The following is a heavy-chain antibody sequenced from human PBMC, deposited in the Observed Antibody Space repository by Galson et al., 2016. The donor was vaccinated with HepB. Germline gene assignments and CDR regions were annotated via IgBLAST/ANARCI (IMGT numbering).Heavy chain of an antibody. V-gene: IGHV3-30*03. CDR3: ARRHEYCPPVGCSVDY. Sequence: SLRLSCAASGFTFSNYGMHWVRQAPGKGLEWVAADSMDGRRKFYVDSVKGRFTISRDNSNSMLFLQMSGLRADDTAVYYCARRHEYCPPVGCSVDYWGQGTLVSVSS. J-gene: IGHJ4*02. CDR2: DSMDGRRK. D-gene: IGHD2/OR15-2a*01. CDR1: GFTFSNYG.